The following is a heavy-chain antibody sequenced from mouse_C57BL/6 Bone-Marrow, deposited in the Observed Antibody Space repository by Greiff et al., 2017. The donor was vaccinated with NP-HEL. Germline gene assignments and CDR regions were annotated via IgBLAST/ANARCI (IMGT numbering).Heavy chain of an antibody. Sequence: VQLQQSGAELVRPGASVKLSCTASGFNIKDDYMHWVKQRPEQGLEWIGWIDPENGDTEYASKFQGKATITADTSSNTAYLQLSSLTSEDTAVYYCTKVYLDYFGYWGQGTTLTVSS. CDR1: GFNIKDDY. CDR2: IDPENGDT. CDR3: TKVYLDYFGY. D-gene: IGHD1-1*01. J-gene: IGHJ2*01. V-gene: IGHV14-4*01.